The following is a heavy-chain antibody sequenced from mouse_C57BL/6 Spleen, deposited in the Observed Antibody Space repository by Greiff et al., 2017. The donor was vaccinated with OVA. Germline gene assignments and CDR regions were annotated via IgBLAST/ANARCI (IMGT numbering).Heavy chain of an antibody. D-gene: IGHD2-1*01. CDR1: GFSLPSYG. Sequence: VKLMESGPGLVQPSQSLSITCTVSGFSLPSYGVHWVRQSPGQGLEWLGVIWSGGSTDYNAAFISRLSISKDHSKSQVFFKMNSLQADDTAIYYCAKITTPAWFAYWGQGTLVTVSA. CDR3: AKITTPAWFAY. CDR2: IWSGGST. J-gene: IGHJ3*01. V-gene: IGHV2-2*01.